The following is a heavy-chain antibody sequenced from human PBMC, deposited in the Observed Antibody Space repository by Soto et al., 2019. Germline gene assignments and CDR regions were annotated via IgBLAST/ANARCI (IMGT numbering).Heavy chain of an antibody. V-gene: IGHV1-8*01. CDR1: GYTFTSYD. J-gene: IGHJ5*02. D-gene: IGHD2-15*01. Sequence: QVQLVQSGAEVKKPGASVKVSCKASGYTFTSYDINWVRQATGQGLEWMGWRNPNSGNTGYAQKFQGGVTMTRTTSISTAYMDLRSLRSEDTAVYYCARGGEDGSGGSCYLWFDPWGQGTLVTVSS. CDR2: RNPNSGNT. CDR3: ARGGEDGSGGSCYLWFDP.